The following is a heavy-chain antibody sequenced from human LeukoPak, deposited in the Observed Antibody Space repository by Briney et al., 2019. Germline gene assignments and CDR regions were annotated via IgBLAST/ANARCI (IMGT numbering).Heavy chain of an antibody. CDR1: VYTFTIYS. Sequence: ASVNVSCTSSVYTFTIYSISGVRRAPEQGVEGMRWISAYNDNTNSSQKLRVRGTMTTETATSTPYIDLRMLRASDAAGFYYVREIRFLHFIDVWGKGTPVTVSS. CDR3: VREIRFLHFIDV. J-gene: IGHJ6*03. D-gene: IGHD3-3*01. V-gene: IGHV1-18*01. CDR2: ISAYNDNT.